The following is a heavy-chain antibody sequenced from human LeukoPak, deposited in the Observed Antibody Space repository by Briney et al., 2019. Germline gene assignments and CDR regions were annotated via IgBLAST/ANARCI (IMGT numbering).Heavy chain of an antibody. CDR2: ISGSGGST. Sequence: GGSLRLSCAASGFTFSSYAMSWVRQAPGKGLEWVSAISGSGGSTYYADSVKGRFTISRDNSKNTLYLQMNSLRAGDTAVYYCAKVRFLEWLLSSFGGQGTLVTVSS. J-gene: IGHJ4*02. CDR1: GFTFSSYA. V-gene: IGHV3-23*01. CDR3: AKVRFLEWLLSSF. D-gene: IGHD3-3*01.